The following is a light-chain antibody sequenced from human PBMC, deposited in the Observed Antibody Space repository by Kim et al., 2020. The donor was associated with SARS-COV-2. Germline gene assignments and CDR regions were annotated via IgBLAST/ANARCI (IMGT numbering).Light chain of an antibody. CDR2: GAS. CDR3: QKYNSGPYT. V-gene: IGKV1-27*01. Sequence: SASVGDRVTITCRASQGLDNYLAWYQQKPGKVPKLLIYGASTLQPGVPSRFSGSASGTDFTLTISSLQPEDVATYYCQKYNSGPYTFGQGTKLEI. J-gene: IGKJ2*01. CDR1: QGLDNY.